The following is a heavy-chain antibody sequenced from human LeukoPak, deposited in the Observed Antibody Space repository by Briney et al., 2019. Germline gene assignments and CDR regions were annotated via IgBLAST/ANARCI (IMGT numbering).Heavy chain of an antibody. V-gene: IGHV1-58*02. J-gene: IGHJ3*02. CDR2: IVVGSGNT. Sequence: SVKVSCKASGFTFTSSAMQWVRQDRGQRLEWIGWIVVGSGNTNYAQKFQERVTITRDMSTSTAYMELSSLRSEDTAVYCCASAKEYGGEDDVFEIWAQGTMVSVSS. D-gene: IGHD4-23*01. CDR3: ASAKEYGGEDDVFEI. CDR1: GFTFTSSA.